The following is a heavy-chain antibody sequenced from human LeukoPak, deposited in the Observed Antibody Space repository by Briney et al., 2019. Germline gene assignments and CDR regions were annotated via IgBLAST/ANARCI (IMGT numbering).Heavy chain of an antibody. D-gene: IGHD7-27*01. J-gene: IGHJ4*02. CDR2: IRYDGSNK. V-gene: IGHV3-30*02. CDR3: AKDPLLGYYFDY. Sequence: GGSLRLSCAASGFTFSSYGMHWVRQAPGKGLEWVAFIRYDGSNKYYADFVKGRFTISRDNSKNTLYLQMNSLRAEDTAVYYCAKDPLLGYYFDYWGQGTLVTVSS. CDR1: GFTFSSYG.